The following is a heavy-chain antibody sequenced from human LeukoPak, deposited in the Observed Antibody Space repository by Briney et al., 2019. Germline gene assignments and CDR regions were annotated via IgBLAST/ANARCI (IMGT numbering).Heavy chain of an antibody. J-gene: IGHJ4*02. V-gene: IGHV3-30*18. CDR1: GFTFSSYG. CDR3: AKTPYDFWSGFDY. D-gene: IGHD3-3*01. CDR2: ISYDGSNK. Sequence: GGSRRLSCAASGFTFSSYGMHWVRQAPGKGLEWVAVISYDGSNKYYADSVKGRFTISRDNSKNTLYLQMNSLRAEDTAVYYCAKTPYDFWSGFDYWGQGTLVTVSS.